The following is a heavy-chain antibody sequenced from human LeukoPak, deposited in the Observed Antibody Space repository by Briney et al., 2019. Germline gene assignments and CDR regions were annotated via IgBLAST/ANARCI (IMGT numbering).Heavy chain of an antibody. CDR2: INWNGGST. Sequence: GGSLRLSCAASGFTFSNYWMSWVRQAPGKGLEWVSGINWNGGSTGYADSVKGRFTISRDNAKNSLYLQMNSLRAEDTALYYCARESYDSSGYCVGWGQGTLVTVSS. D-gene: IGHD3-22*01. CDR1: GFTFSNYW. J-gene: IGHJ4*02. V-gene: IGHV3-20*04. CDR3: ARESYDSSGYCVG.